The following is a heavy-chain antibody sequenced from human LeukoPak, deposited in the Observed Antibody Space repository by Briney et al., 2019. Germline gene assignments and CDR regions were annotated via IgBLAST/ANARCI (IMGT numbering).Heavy chain of an antibody. CDR1: GFTFSSYS. CDR2: ISSSSSYI. V-gene: IGHV3-21*04. J-gene: IGHJ3*02. Sequence: GGSLRLSCAASGFTFSSYSMNWVRQAPGKGLEWVSSISSSSSYIYYADSVKGRFTISRDNAKNSLYLQMNSLRAEDTALYHCARRGYSGYDTDAFDIWGQGTMVTVSS. D-gene: IGHD5-12*01. CDR3: ARRGYSGYDTDAFDI.